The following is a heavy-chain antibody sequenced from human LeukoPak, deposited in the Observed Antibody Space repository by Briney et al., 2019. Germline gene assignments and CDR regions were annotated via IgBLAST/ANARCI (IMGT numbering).Heavy chain of an antibody. V-gene: IGHV4-61*01. CDR3: AGNSGSLYDY. D-gene: IGHD3-10*01. Sequence: SETLSLTCTVSGYSISSGYYWGWIRQPPGKGLEWIGYIYYSGSTNYNPSLKSRVTISVDTSKNQFSLKLSSVTAADTAVYYCAGNSGSLYDYWGQGTLVTVSS. J-gene: IGHJ4*02. CDR2: IYYSGST. CDR1: GYSISSGYY.